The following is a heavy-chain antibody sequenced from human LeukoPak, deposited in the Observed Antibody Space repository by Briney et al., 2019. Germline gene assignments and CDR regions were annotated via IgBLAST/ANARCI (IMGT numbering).Heavy chain of an antibody. J-gene: IGHJ3*02. V-gene: IGHV5-51*01. CDR2: IYPGDSDT. D-gene: IGHD4-17*01. Sequence: GESLKISCKGSGYSFTSYWIGWVRQMPGKGLEWMGIIYPGDSDTRYSPSFQGQVTISADKSISTAYLQWSSLRASDTAMYYCARWKDYGDYGGEAGHAFDIWGQGTMVTVSS. CDR1: GYSFTSYW. CDR3: ARWKDYGDYGGEAGHAFDI.